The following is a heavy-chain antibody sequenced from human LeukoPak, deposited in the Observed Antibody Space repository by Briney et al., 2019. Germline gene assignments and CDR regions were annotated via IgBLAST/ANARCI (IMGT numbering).Heavy chain of an antibody. CDR2: INLNSGGT. CDR3: ARDPSGSYFPGTFDI. J-gene: IGHJ3*02. Sequence: ASVKVSCKASGYTFTGYYMHWVRQAPGQGLEWMGWINLNSGGTKYAQKFQGRVTMTRDTSISTAYMELTSLRSDATAVYYCARDPSGSYFPGTFDIWGQGTMVTVSS. CDR1: GYTFTGYY. D-gene: IGHD1-26*01. V-gene: IGHV1-2*02.